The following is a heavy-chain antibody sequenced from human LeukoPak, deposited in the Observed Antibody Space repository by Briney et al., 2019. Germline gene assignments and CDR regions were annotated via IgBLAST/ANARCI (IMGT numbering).Heavy chain of an antibody. V-gene: IGHV1-18*01. CDR2: ISAYNGNT. CDR1: GYTFTSYG. Sequence: ASVKVSCKASGYTFTSYGISWVRQAPGQGLEWMGWISAYNGNTNYAQKLQGRVTMTTDTSTSTAYMKLRSLRSDDTAVYYCARVTGTPKGYYYYMDVWGKGTTVTVSS. J-gene: IGHJ6*03. D-gene: IGHD1-7*01. CDR3: ARVTGTPKGYYYYMDV.